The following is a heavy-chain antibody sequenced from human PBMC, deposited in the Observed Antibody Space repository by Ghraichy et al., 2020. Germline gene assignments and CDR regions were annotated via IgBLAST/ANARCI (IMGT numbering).Heavy chain of an antibody. CDR2: ISYSGGST. D-gene: IGHD2-21*02. J-gene: IGHJ4*02. V-gene: IGHV3-23*01. CDR1: GFTFSSFA. CDR3: AKDTASADDAPFDY. Sequence: GSLRLSCAASGFTFSSFAMSWVRQAPGKGLEWVSGISYSGGSTDYADSVKGRFTISRDNSKDTLYMQMNSLRAEDTAVYYCAKDTASADDAPFDYWGQGTLVTVSS.